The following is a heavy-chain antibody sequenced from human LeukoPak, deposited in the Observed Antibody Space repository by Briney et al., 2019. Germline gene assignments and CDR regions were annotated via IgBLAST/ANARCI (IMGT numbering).Heavy chain of an antibody. V-gene: IGHV1-18*01. CDR1: GYTFTSYG. J-gene: IGHJ4*02. CDR3: ARVYYDSSGYYSFDY. Sequence: ASVKVSCKASGYTFTSYGISWVRQAPGQGLEGMGWISDYNGNTNYAQKLQGRVTMTTDTSTSTDYMELRSLSSDDTAVYSCARVYYDSSGYYSFDYWGQGTLVTVSS. D-gene: IGHD3-22*01. CDR2: ISDYNGNT.